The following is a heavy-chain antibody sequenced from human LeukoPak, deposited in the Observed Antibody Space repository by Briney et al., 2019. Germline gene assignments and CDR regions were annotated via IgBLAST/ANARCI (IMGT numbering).Heavy chain of an antibody. Sequence: SETLSLTCTVSGGSLSSSSYYWGWIRQPPGKGLEGIGNIYYSGSTYYKPSLKSRVTISIDTSKKQFSLKLTSVTAADTAVYYCARHFSFGGVIYGMDVWGQGTTVTVSS. V-gene: IGHV4-39*01. CDR1: GGSLSSSSYY. J-gene: IGHJ6*02. CDR2: IYYSGST. D-gene: IGHD3-16*01. CDR3: ARHFSFGGVIYGMDV.